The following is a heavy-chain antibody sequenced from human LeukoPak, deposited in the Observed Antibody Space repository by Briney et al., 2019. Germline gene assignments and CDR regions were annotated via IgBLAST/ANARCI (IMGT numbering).Heavy chain of an antibody. CDR2: INPNSGGT. Sequence: ASVKVSCKASGYTFTNYDLNWVRQAPGQGLEWMGWINPNSGGTNYAQKFQGRVTMTRDTSISTAYLELSRLRSDDTAVYYCARSGVAVRDYWGQGTLVTVSS. D-gene: IGHD6-19*01. CDR1: GYTFTNYD. CDR3: ARSGVAVRDY. J-gene: IGHJ4*02. V-gene: IGHV1-2*02.